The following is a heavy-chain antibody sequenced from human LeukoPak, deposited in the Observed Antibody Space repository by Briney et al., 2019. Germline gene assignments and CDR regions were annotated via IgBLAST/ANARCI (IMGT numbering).Heavy chain of an antibody. Sequence: VASVKVSCKASGGTFISYAISWVRQAPGQGLEWMGGIIPIFGTANYAQKFQGRVTITADESTSTAYMELSSLRSEDTAVYYCARDGRDGYNYGGGFDYWGQGTLVTVSS. V-gene: IGHV1-69*01. D-gene: IGHD5-24*01. CDR1: GGTFISYA. J-gene: IGHJ4*02. CDR3: ARDGRDGYNYGGGFDY. CDR2: IIPIFGTA.